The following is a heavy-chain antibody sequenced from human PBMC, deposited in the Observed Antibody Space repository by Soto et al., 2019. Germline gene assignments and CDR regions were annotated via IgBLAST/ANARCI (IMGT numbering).Heavy chain of an antibody. V-gene: IGHV4-39*01. J-gene: IGHJ4*02. CDR2: IYYSGST. CDR3: AGFVVPASRNSDFDY. CDR1: VISVSTSDYY. Sequence: SETLSLTCTVSVISVSTSDYYWGWVRQPPGKGLDWIGNIYYSGSTFYNPSLRSRVTLSVDTSKNQFSLRLNSVTAADTAVYFCAGFVVPASRNSDFDYWGQGTLVTVSS. D-gene: IGHD2-15*01.